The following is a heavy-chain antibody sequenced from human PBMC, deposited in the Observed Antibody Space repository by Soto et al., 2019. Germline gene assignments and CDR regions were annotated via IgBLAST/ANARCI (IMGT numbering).Heavy chain of an antibody. CDR1: GGTFSSYA. Sequence: QVQLVQSGAEVKKPGSSVKVSCKASGGTFSSYAISWVRQAPGQGLEWMGGIIPIFGTANYAQKFQGRVTITADESTSTAYMELINLRSEDKAVYYCARGIIYYGSSGYYYEYYFDYWGQGTLVTVSS. J-gene: IGHJ4*02. CDR2: IIPIFGTA. CDR3: ARGIIYYGSSGYYYEYYFDY. V-gene: IGHV1-69*01. D-gene: IGHD3-22*01.